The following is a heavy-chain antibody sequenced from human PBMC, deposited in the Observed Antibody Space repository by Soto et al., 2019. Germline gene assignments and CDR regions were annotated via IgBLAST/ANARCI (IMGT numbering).Heavy chain of an antibody. Sequence: PSETLSLTCNVSGTSISDFYWSWIRQSPGKGLEWIGYIYYKGDTKYNPSLKSRDAISIYYNQLSLKLSSVTAADTAVYYCPRHGDYIYHDSSFDIWGQGIMVTVSS. D-gene: IGHD4-17*01. V-gene: IGHV4-59*08. CDR1: GTSISDFY. CDR3: PRHGDYIYHDSSFDI. J-gene: IGHJ3*02. CDR2: IYYKGDT.